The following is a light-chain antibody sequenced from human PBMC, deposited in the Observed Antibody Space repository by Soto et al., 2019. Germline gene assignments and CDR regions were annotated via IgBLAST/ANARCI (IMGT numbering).Light chain of an antibody. CDR1: QDINKF. J-gene: IGKJ2*01. CDR2: SAS. Sequence: IQLTQSPSSLSASVGDRVTLTCRASQDINKFLAWFQQTPGKAPKLLVYSASTLHSGVPSRFSGSGSGTDFALTISSLQPEDFATYYCQQLKTYPYTFGQGTMLDIK. CDR3: QQLKTYPYT. V-gene: IGKV1-9*01.